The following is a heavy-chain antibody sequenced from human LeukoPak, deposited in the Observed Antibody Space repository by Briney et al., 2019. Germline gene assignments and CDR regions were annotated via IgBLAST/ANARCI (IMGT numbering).Heavy chain of an antibody. CDR3: TRDLSATARAYDY. Sequence: PGGSLRLSCVASGFTFTDYAMSWVRQAPGKGLEWVSFIAISGTYITYADSVKGRFTISRDNAKNSLYLQMNSLRVEDTAVYYCTRDLSATARAYDYWGQGTLVTVSS. CDR1: GFTFTDYA. V-gene: IGHV3-21*01. D-gene: IGHD1-26*01. J-gene: IGHJ4*02. CDR2: IAISGTYI.